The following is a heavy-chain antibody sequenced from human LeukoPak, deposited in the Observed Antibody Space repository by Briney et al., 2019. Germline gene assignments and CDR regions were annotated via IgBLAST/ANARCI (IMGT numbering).Heavy chain of an antibody. Sequence: PGGSLRLSCAASGFTFSSYSMNWVRQAPGKGLEWIGSIYHSGSTYYNPSLKSRVTISVDTSKNQFSLKLSSVTAADTAVYYCARPYYYDSSGYYDAFDIWGQGTMVTVSS. J-gene: IGHJ3*02. V-gene: IGHV4-38-2*01. CDR2: IYHSGST. CDR1: GFTFSSYS. CDR3: ARPYYYDSSGYYDAFDI. D-gene: IGHD3-22*01.